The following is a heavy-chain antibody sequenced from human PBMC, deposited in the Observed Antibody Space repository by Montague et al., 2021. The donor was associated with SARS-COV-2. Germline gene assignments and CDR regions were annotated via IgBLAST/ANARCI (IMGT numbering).Heavy chain of an antibody. CDR2: IYYSGGT. D-gene: IGHD3-22*01. CDR3: ARDSHYYDSSGHFDY. Sequence: SETLSLTCTVSGGSISSYYWSWVRQPPGKGLEWIGYIYYSGGTNYNPSXXSRVTISVDTSKNQFSLKLSSVTAADTAVYYCARDSHYYDSSGHFDYWGQGTLVTVSS. CDR1: GGSISSYY. J-gene: IGHJ4*02. V-gene: IGHV4-59*13.